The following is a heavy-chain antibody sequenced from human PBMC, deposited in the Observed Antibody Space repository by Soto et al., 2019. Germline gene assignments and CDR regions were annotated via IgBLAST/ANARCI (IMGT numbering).Heavy chain of an antibody. CDR3: ARGKREYSGYDSWRFDY. V-gene: IGHV4-59*01. CDR1: GGSISSYY. J-gene: IGHJ4*02. CDR2: IYYSGST. Sequence: PSETLSLTCTVSGGSISSYYWSWIRQPPGKGLEWIGYIYYSGSTNYNPSLKSRVTISVDTSKNQFSLKLSSVTAADTAVYYCARGKREYSGYDSWRFDYWGQGTLVTVSS. D-gene: IGHD5-12*01.